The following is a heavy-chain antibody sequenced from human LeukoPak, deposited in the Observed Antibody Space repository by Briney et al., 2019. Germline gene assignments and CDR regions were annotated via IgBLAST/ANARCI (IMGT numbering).Heavy chain of an antibody. V-gene: IGHV3-33*01. D-gene: IGHD3-10*01. Sequence: PGGSLRLSCAASGFTFSDHGMHWVRQAPGKGLEWVAIIWYNGSKKYYAESVKGRFTISRDNCKNTLYLQMSSLRAEDTAVYYCARDPYGSGDGYFDYWGQGTLVTVSS. CDR1: GFTFSDHG. J-gene: IGHJ4*02. CDR2: IWYNGSKK. CDR3: ARDPYGSGDGYFDY.